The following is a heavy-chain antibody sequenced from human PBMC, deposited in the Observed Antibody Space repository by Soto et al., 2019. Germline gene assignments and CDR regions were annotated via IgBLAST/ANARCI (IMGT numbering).Heavy chain of an antibody. V-gene: IGHV1-69*01. J-gene: IGHJ5*02. CDR1: GGTFSSYG. CDR3: ARGVRRTTGWSPTNWFDP. CDR2: VIPTYGTA. D-gene: IGHD6-19*01. Sequence: QEQLVQSGAEVKKPGSSVKVSCKASGGTFSSYGISWVRQVPGQGLEWMGGVIPTYGTANHAQKFQGRVTMTADESTGTAYMELSSLRSEDTAVYFCARGVRRTTGWSPTNWFDPWGQGTLVTVSS.